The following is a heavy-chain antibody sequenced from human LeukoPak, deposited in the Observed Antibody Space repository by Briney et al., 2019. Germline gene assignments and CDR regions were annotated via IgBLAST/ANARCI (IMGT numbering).Heavy chain of an antibody. J-gene: IGHJ4*02. CDR3: ARAPYGFVGLDY. CDR1: GGSISSGGYS. D-gene: IGHD5-24*01. Sequence: PSQTLSLTCAVSGGSISSGGYSWSWIRQPPGKGLEWIGYTYHSGSTYYNPSLKSRVTISVDRSKNQFSLKLSSVTAADTAVYYCARAPYGFVGLDYWGQGTLVTVSS. V-gene: IGHV4-30-2*01. CDR2: TYHSGST.